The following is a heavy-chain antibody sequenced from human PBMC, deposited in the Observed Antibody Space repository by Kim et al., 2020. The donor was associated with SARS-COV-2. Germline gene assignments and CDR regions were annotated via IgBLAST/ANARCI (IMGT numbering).Heavy chain of an antibody. CDR2: IHYSGGT. J-gene: IGHJ5*02. V-gene: IGHV4-59*02. CDR3: ARKGYDTGTFDT. D-gene: IGHD1-7*01. CDR1: GGSVRTYY. Sequence: SETLSLTCTVSGGSVRTYYWNWIRQSPGKGLQWIGHIHYSGGTTYNPTLKSRVTISLATSKSQFSLKLTSVTAADTAVYYCARKGYDTGTFDTWGQGTL.